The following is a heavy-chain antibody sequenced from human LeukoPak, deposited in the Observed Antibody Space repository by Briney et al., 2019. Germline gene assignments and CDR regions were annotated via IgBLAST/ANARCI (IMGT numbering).Heavy chain of an antibody. D-gene: IGHD2-8*01. J-gene: IGHJ4*02. CDR1: GFIFSSYA. V-gene: IGHV3-23*01. Sequence: PGGSLRLSCAASGFIFSSYAMSWVRQAPGKGLEWVSTISGSGGSTYYADSVKGRFTISRDNSKNTVYLQMNSLRAEDTAVYYCANDRSYSNDVSDGDFYYCGQGTL. CDR3: ANDRSYSNDVSDGDFYY. CDR2: ISGSGGST.